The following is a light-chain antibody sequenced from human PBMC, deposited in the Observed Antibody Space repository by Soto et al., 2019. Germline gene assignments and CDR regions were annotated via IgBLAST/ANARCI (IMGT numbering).Light chain of an antibody. CDR2: DAS. Sequence: DIQMTQSPSSLSASVGDRVTITCQASQDISNYLNWYQQKPGKAPKLLIYDASSLESGVPSRFSGSGSGTEFTLTISSLQPDDFATYYCQHYNSDSTFGQGTKVDIK. V-gene: IGKV1-5*01. CDR1: QDISNY. J-gene: IGKJ1*01. CDR3: QHYNSDST.